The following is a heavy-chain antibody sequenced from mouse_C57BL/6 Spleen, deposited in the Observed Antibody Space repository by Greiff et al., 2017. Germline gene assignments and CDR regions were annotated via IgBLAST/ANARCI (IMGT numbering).Heavy chain of an antibody. V-gene: IGHV5-17*01. D-gene: IGHD1-1*01. CDR1: GFTFSDYG. CDR3: AGGSTHWYFDV. Sequence: DVQLVESGGGLVKPGGSLKLSCAASGFTFSDYGMHWVRQAPEKGLEWVAYISSGSSTIYYADTVKGRCTISRDNAKNTLFLQMTSLRSEDTAMYCCAGGSTHWYFDVWGTGTTVTVSS. CDR2: ISSGSSTI. J-gene: IGHJ1*03.